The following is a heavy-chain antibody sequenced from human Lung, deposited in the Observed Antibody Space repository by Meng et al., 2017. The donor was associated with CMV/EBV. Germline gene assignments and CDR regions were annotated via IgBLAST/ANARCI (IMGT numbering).Heavy chain of an antibody. D-gene: IGHD2-2*01. CDR1: GFTFSSYG. CDR3: AKDFCSSTSCYRSYYYYYGMDV. CDR2: IRYDGSNK. Sequence: GGSLRLXXAASGFTFSSYGMHWVRQAPGKGLEWVAFIRYDGSNKYYADSVKGRFTISRDNSKNTLYLQMNSLRAEDTAVYYCAKDFCSSTSCYRSYYYYYGMDVWGQGTTVTVSS. V-gene: IGHV3-30*02. J-gene: IGHJ6*02.